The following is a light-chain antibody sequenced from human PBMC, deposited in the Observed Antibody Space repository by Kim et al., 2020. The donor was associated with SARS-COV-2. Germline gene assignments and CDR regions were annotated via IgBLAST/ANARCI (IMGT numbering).Light chain of an antibody. CDR3: QVWDSSSDVV. V-gene: IGLV3-21*04. J-gene: IGLJ2*01. Sequence: VAPGKTARVTCGGNNVGSKGVHWYQQQPGQAPVLVIYYDSERPSGIPGRFAGSNSGNTATLTISRVEAGDEADYYCQVWDSSSDVVFGGGTQLTVL. CDR1: NVGSKG. CDR2: YDS.